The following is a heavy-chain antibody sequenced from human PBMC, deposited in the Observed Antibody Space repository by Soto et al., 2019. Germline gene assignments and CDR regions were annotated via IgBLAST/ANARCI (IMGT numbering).Heavy chain of an antibody. CDR3: ARRTPEYVMEV. V-gene: IGHV2-70*01. CDR1: GFSLSTSGVF. D-gene: IGHD1-1*01. J-gene: IGHJ3*01. CDR2: IDWDDDK. Sequence: SGPTRVNPPQTLTLTCTFSGFSLSTSGVFVSCIRQPPGKALEWLALIDWDDDKYYSTSLNTRLTISKDTSKNQVVLTMTNMDPLEKPKYYCARRTPEYVMEVWGQGTMVTVSS.